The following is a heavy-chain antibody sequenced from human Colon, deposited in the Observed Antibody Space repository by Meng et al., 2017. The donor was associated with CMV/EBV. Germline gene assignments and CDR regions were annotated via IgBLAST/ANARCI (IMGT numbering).Heavy chain of an antibody. Sequence: GGSLRLSCAASGFAFNRFAMTWVRQSPGRGLEWVSAISGTGGSTYYADSVKGRFTISRDNSKNTLYLQLNSLTAEDTAIYYCAKDGIGDIPGFCDSWGQGTQVTVSS. J-gene: IGHJ4*02. D-gene: IGHD2-21*01. CDR2: ISGTGGST. V-gene: IGHV3-23*01. CDR3: AKDGIGDIPGFCDS. CDR1: GFAFNRFA.